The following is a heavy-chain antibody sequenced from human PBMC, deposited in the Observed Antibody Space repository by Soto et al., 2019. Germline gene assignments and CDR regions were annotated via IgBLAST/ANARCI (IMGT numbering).Heavy chain of an antibody. D-gene: IGHD3-16*02. Sequence: QLQLQESGPGLVKPSETLSLTCTVSGGSISSSSYYWGWIRQPPGKGLEWIGSIYYSGSTYYNPSLKSRVTISVDTSKNQFSLKLSSVTAADTAVYYCAKIMITFGGVIVMGNAFDIWGQGTMVTVSS. V-gene: IGHV4-39*01. J-gene: IGHJ3*02. CDR3: AKIMITFGGVIVMGNAFDI. CDR1: GGSISSSSYY. CDR2: IYYSGST.